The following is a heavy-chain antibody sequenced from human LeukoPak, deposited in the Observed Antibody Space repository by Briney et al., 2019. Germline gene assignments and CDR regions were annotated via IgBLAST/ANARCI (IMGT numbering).Heavy chain of an antibody. CDR3: ARSGIQSGYCNSISCYTGY. D-gene: IGHD2-2*02. CDR2: ISHDGSNK. CDR1: GFPFSAYA. V-gene: IGHV3-30-3*01. J-gene: IGHJ4*02. Sequence: PGGLPRLSFAASGFPFSAYAMHGGRQDPGKGGEWGAGISHDGSNKYYAASVKGRFTISRDKSKNTRYLKMNSLRAEDTAVYYCARSGIQSGYCNSISCYTGYWGQGTLVTVSS.